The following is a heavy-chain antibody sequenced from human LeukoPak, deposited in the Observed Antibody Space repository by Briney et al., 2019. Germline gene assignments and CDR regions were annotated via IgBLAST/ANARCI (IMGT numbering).Heavy chain of an antibody. D-gene: IGHD2-15*01. V-gene: IGHV4-34*01. Sequence: SETLSLTCAVYGGSFSGYYWSWIRQPPGKGLEWIGEINHSGSTNYNPSLKSRVTISVDTSKNQFSLKLSSVTAADTAVYYCARGGPRYCSGGSCYFGYWGQGTLVTVSS. CDR2: INHSGST. CDR3: ARGGPRYCSGGSCYFGY. CDR1: GGSFSGYY. J-gene: IGHJ4*02.